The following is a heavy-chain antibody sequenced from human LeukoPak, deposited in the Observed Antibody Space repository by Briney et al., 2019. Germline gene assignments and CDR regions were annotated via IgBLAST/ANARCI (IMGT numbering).Heavy chain of an antibody. CDR3: VRGGSYTFDP. V-gene: IGHV3-7*01. CDR1: GFTLSHYW. Sequence: PGGSLRLSCSAFGFTLSHYWWTWFRQAPGKGLEWVASIKEDGSEKSYVDSVKGRFTISRDNAKNSLYLQMNSLGAEDTAVYYCVRGGSYTFDPWGQGILVTVSS. J-gene: IGHJ5*02. D-gene: IGHD1-26*01. CDR2: IKEDGSEK.